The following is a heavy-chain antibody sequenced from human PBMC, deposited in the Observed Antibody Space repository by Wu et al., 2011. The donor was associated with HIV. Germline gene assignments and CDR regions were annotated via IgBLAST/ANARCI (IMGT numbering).Heavy chain of an antibody. CDR3: VRPYCSGGSCYFEYFQY. CDR1: GYTFTSYG. D-gene: IGHD2-15*01. CDR2: ISGYNGNT. Sequence: QVQLVQSGAEVKKPGASVKVSCKASGYTFTSYGISRVRQAPGQGLEWMGWISGYNGNTNYAQKLQGRVTMTTDTSTSAAYMELRSLRSDDTAVYYCVRPYCSGGSCYFEYFQYWGQGTRGHRLL. V-gene: IGHV1-18*01. J-gene: IGHJ1*01.